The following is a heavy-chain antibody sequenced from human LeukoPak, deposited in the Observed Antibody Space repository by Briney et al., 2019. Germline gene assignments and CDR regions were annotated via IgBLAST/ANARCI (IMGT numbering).Heavy chain of an antibody. J-gene: IGHJ5*02. Sequence: SETLSLTCTVSGGSISSGDYYWSWIRQPPGTGLEWIGYIYYSGSTYYNPSLKSRVTISVDTSKNQFSLKLSSVTAADTAVYYCARSLSRGYSYGPVNWFDPWGQGTLVTVSS. CDR3: ARSLSRGYSYGPVNWFDP. D-gene: IGHD5-18*01. V-gene: IGHV4-30-4*01. CDR2: IYYSGST. CDR1: GGSISSGDYY.